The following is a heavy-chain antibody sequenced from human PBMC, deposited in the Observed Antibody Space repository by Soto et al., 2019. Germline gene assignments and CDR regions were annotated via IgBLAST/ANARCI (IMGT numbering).Heavy chain of an antibody. CDR3: SYGSGSYYYYGMDV. Sequence: LRETLSLTCAVSGGSISSSNWWSWVRQPPGKGLEWIGEIYHGGSTNYNPSLKSRVTISVDKSKNQFSLKLSSVTAADTAVYYCSYGSGSYYYYGMDVWGQGXTVTVSS. V-gene: IGHV4-4*02. D-gene: IGHD3-10*01. CDR1: GGSISSSNW. J-gene: IGHJ6*02. CDR2: IYHGGST.